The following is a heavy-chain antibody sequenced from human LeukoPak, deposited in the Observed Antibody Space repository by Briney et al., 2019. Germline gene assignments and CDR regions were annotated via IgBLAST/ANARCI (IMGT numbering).Heavy chain of an antibody. J-gene: IGHJ4*02. D-gene: IGHD1-26*01. CDR1: GFIFDDYA. CDR3: AKDRLPVGVLFDF. V-gene: IGHV3-9*01. Sequence: GGPLRLSCAASGFIFDDYAMHWVRQAPGKGLEWVSRISWNSGSIGYADSVMGRFTISRDNAKNSLYLQMNSLRGEDTALYYCAKDRLPVGVLFDFWGQGTLVTVSS. CDR2: ISWNSGSI.